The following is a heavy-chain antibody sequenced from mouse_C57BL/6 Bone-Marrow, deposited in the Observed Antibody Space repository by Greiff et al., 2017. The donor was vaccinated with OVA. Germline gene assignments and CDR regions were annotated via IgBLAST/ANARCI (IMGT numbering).Heavy chain of an antibody. Sequence: QVQLKQSGAELARPGASVKLSCKASGYTFTSYGISWVKQRTGQGLEWIGEIYPRSGNTYYNEKFKGKATLTADKSSSTAYMELRSLTSEDSAVYFCARGDYRGFAYWGQGTLVTVSA. V-gene: IGHV1-81*01. CDR3: ARGDYRGFAY. D-gene: IGHD5-5*01. CDR2: IYPRSGNT. J-gene: IGHJ3*01. CDR1: GYTFTSYG.